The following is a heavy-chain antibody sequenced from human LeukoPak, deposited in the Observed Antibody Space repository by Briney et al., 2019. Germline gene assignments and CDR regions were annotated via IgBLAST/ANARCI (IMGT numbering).Heavy chain of an antibody. V-gene: IGHV3-21*01. CDR2: ISSSSSYI. J-gene: IGHJ4*02. Sequence: GGSLRLSCAASGFTFSSCSMNWVRQAPGKGLEWVSSISSSSSYIYYADSVKGRFTISRDNAKNSLYLQMNSLRAEDTAVYYCARDLGYYDSSGSDFDYWGQGTLVTVSS. CDR1: GFTFSSCS. D-gene: IGHD3-22*01. CDR3: ARDLGYYDSSGSDFDY.